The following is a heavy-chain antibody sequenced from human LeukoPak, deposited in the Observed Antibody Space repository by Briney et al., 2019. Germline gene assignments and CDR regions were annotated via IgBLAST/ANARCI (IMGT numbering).Heavy chain of an antibody. J-gene: IGHJ4*02. CDR2: INHSGST. CDR3: ARGPYSGSSTFFDY. CDR1: GGSFSGYY. D-gene: IGHD1-26*01. Sequence: SETLSLTCAVYGGSFSGYYWSWIRQPPGKGLEWIGEINHSGSTNYNPSLKSRVTISVDTSKNQFSLKLSSVTAADTAVYYCARGPYSGSSTFFDYWGQGTLVTVSS. V-gene: IGHV4-34*01.